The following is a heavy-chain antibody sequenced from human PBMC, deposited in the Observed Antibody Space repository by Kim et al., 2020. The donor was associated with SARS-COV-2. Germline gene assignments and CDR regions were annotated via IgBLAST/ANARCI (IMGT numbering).Heavy chain of an antibody. J-gene: IGHJ4*02. V-gene: IGHV1-69*13. D-gene: IGHD2-2*01. CDR2: IIPIFGTA. Sequence: SVKVSCKASGGTFSSYAISWVRQAPGQGLEWMGGIIPIFGTANYAQKFQGRVTITADESTSTAYMELSSLRSEDTAVYYCARVGRIYCSSTSCPGTTGPYYFDYWGQGTLVTVSS. CDR3: ARVGRIYCSSTSCPGTTGPYYFDY. CDR1: GGTFSSYA.